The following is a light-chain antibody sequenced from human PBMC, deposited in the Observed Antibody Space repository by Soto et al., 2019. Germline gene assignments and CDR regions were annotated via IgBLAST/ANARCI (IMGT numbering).Light chain of an antibody. CDR2: DAS. Sequence: EIVLTQSPATLSSSPGERATLSCRASQSVSSYLAWYQQKPGQAPRRLIYDASNRATGIPARFSGSGSGTDFILTISSLEPEDYAVYYCQQRNNWPPYTFGQGTKLEIK. V-gene: IGKV3-11*01. J-gene: IGKJ2*01. CDR3: QQRNNWPPYT. CDR1: QSVSSY.